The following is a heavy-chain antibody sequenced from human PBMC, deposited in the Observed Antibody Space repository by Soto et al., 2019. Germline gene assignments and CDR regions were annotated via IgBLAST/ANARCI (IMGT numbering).Heavy chain of an antibody. CDR2: IIPILGIA. J-gene: IGHJ4*02. D-gene: IGHD3-10*01. V-gene: IGHV1-69*02. Sequence: ASVKVSCKASGGTFSSYTISWVRQAPGQGLEWMGRIIPILGIANYAQKFQGRVTITADKSTSTAYMELSSLRSEDTAVYYCATITKVREGKGYWGQGTLVTVSS. CDR1: GGTFSSYT. CDR3: ATITKVREGKGY.